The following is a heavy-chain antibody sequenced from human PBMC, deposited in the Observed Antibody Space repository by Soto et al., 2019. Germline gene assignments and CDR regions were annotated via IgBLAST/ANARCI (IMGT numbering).Heavy chain of an antibody. V-gene: IGHV1-2*02. D-gene: IGHD6-6*01. CDR2: INPNSGGT. CDR1: GYTFTGYY. J-gene: IGHJ4*02. CDR3: GRGPNRQLAVY. Sequence: ASSQVSCKASGYTFTGYYMHWVRQAPGQGLEWMGWINPNSGGTNYAQKFQGRVTMTRDTSISTAHMELSRLSSDDTGVYYCGRGPNRQLAVYWGQGTLVTVSS.